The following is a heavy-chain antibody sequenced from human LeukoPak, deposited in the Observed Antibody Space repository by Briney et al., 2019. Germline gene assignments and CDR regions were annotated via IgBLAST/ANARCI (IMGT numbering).Heavy chain of an antibody. CDR1: GGTFSSYA. Sequence: SXKVSCKASGGTFSSYAISWVRQAPGEGLEWMGRIIPIFGTANYAQKFQGRVTITTDESTSTAYMELSSLRSEDTAVYYCARETVVVGDYYNWFDPWGQGTLVTVSS. D-gene: IGHD2-2*01. CDR3: ARETVVVGDYYNWFDP. J-gene: IGHJ5*02. V-gene: IGHV1-69*05. CDR2: IIPIFGTA.